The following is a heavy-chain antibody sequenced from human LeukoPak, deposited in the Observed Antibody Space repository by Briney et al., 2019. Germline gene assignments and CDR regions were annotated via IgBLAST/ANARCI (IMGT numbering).Heavy chain of an antibody. J-gene: IGHJ3*02. D-gene: IGHD1-26*01. CDR3: ARELYSGRTGDAFDI. Sequence: EASVKVSCKASGYTFTGYYMHWVRQAPGQGLEGMGWINPNSGGTNYAQKFQGRVTMTRDTSISTAYMELSRLRSDDTAVYYCARELYSGRTGDAFDIWGQGTMVTVSS. CDR2: INPNSGGT. V-gene: IGHV1-2*02. CDR1: GYTFTGYY.